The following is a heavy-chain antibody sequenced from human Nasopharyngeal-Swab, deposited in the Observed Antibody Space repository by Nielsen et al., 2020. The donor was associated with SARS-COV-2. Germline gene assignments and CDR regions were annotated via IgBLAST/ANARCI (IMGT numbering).Heavy chain of an antibody. CDR2: ISGSGGST. CDR1: GFTFSTYS. D-gene: IGHD6-19*01. Sequence: GESLKISCAASGFTFSTYSMNWVRRAPGKGLEWVSAISGSGGSTYYADSVKGRFTISRDNSKNTLYLQMNSLRAEDTAVYYCAKGNRQWLALFDYWGQGTLVTVSS. J-gene: IGHJ4*02. CDR3: AKGNRQWLALFDY. V-gene: IGHV3-23*01.